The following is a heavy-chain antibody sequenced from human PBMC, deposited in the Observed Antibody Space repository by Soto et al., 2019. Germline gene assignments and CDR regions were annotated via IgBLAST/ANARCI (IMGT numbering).Heavy chain of an antibody. CDR3: AKDGYCPHSGDLDD. CDR2: ITNDGSNK. D-gene: IGHD1-26*01. Sequence: PGVSLRLSCAASGFTFSSYGMHWVRQAPGKGLEWVAAITNDGSNKYYADSAKGRFTISRDNSKNTLYLQMNSLRAEDTAVYYCAKDGYCPHSGDLDDWGKGTPVTVSS. V-gene: IGHV3-30*18. J-gene: IGHJ6*04. CDR1: GFTFSSYG.